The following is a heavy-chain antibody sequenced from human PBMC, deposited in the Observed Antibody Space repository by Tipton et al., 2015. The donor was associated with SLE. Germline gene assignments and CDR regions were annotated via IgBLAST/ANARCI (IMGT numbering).Heavy chain of an antibody. D-gene: IGHD3-22*01. CDR1: GFTFSNAW. CDR3: TTRVYSSGYKGIDY. V-gene: IGHV3-15*01. CDR2: IKSKTDGGTT. Sequence: SLRLSCAASGFTFSNAWMSWVRQAPGKGLEWVGRIKSKTDGGTTDYAAPVKGRFTISRDDSKNTLYLQMNSLKTEDTAVYYCTTRVYSSGYKGIDYWGQGTLVTVSS. J-gene: IGHJ4*02.